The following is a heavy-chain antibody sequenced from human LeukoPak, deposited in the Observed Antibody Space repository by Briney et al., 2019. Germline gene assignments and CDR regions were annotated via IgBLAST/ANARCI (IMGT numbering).Heavy chain of an antibody. V-gene: IGHV5-51*01. CDR2: IYPGDSDT. CDR3: ARQPDILTGYYNFDY. J-gene: IGHJ4*02. Sequence: GESLKISCKGSGYSFTSYWIGWVRQMPGKGLEWMGIIYPGDSDTRYSPSFQGQVTISADKSISTAYLQWSSLKASDTAMYYCARQPDILTGYYNFDYWGQGTLVTASS. D-gene: IGHD3-9*01. CDR1: GYSFTSYW.